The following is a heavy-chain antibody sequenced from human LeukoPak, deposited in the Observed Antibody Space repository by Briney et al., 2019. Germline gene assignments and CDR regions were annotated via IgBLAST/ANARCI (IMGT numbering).Heavy chain of an antibody. D-gene: IGHD1-26*01. CDR2: ITSGGLYI. CDR1: GFTFNNYN. J-gene: IGHJ6*03. Sequence: SGGSLRLSCTASGFTFNNYNMNWVRQAPGRALEWVSSITSGGLYIFYADSVRGRFTISRDNAKNSLYLQMTGLGPEDTAVYYCARDPYSGNYGPYYYYYMDVWGTGTTVTISS. V-gene: IGHV3-21*01. CDR3: ARDPYSGNYGPYYYYYMDV.